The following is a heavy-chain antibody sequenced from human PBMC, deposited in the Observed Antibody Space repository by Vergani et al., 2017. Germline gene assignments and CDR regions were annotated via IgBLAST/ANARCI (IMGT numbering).Heavy chain of an antibody. CDR1: GGTFSSYA. J-gene: IGHJ2*01. CDR2: FIPIFGTA. D-gene: IGHD6-6*01. CDR3: ARDANSSSRWGGQPGYFDL. Sequence: QVQLVQSGAEVKKPGSSVKVSCKASGGTFSSYAISWVRQAPGQGLEWMGGFIPIFGTANYAQKFQGRVTITAYESTSTAYMELSSLRSEDTAVYYCARDANSSSRWGGQPGYFDLWGRGTLVTVSS. V-gene: IGHV1-69*01.